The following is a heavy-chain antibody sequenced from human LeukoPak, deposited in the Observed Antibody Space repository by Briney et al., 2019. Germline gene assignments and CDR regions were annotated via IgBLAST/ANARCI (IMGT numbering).Heavy chain of an antibody. J-gene: IGHJ3*02. CDR2: ISSSSSTI. D-gene: IGHD6-19*01. Sequence: GGSLRLSCAASGFTFSSYSMNWVRQAPGKGLEWVSYISSSSSTIYYADSVKGRFAISRDNAKNSLYLQMNSLRAADTAVYYCARYGNGAWLAHYSFDIWGQGTMVTVSS. CDR3: ARYGNGAWLAHYSFDI. CDR1: GFTFSSYS. V-gene: IGHV3-48*04.